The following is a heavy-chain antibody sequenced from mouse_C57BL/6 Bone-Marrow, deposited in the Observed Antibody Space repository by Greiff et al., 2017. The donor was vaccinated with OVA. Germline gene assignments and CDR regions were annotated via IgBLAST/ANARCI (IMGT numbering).Heavy chain of an antibody. V-gene: IGHV1-59*01. CDR1: GYTFTSYW. Sequence: VQLQQPGAELVRPGTSVKLSCKASGYTFTSYWMHWVKQRPGQGLEWIGVIDPSDSYTNYNQKFKGKATLTVDTSSSTAYMQLSSLTSEDSAVYYCARSGDYDNFDYWGQGTTLTVSS. CDR3: ARSGDYDNFDY. D-gene: IGHD2-4*01. CDR2: IDPSDSYT. J-gene: IGHJ2*01.